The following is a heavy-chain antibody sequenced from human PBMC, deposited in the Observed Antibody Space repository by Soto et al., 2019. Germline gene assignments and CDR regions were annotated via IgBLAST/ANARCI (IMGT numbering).Heavy chain of an antibody. CDR1: GGSISSGDYY. J-gene: IGHJ4*02. V-gene: IGHV4-31*03. CDR2: IYYNGNT. CDR3: ARDAGPSPGPAPPLSFDY. D-gene: IGHD2-2*01. Sequence: SETLSLTCTVSGGSISSGDYYWSWIRQLPGKDLEWIAYIYYNGNTYYTPSLKSRATISLDTSRNQFFLNLNSVTAADTAVYYWARDAGPSPGPAPPLSFDYWGQGTLVTVT.